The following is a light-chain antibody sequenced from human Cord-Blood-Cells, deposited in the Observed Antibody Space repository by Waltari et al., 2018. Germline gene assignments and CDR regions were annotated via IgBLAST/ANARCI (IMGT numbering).Light chain of an antibody. J-gene: IGKJ1*01. CDR1: QSVSSY. CDR3: QQRRNWPPWT. CDR2: VAS. Sequence: EIVLTQSPATLSLSPGERATLSCRASQSVSSYLAWYQQKPGQAPRLLIYVASNRATGIPARFSGSGSGADFTLTISSLEPEDFAVYYCQQRRNWPPWTFGQGTKVEIK. V-gene: IGKV3-11*01.